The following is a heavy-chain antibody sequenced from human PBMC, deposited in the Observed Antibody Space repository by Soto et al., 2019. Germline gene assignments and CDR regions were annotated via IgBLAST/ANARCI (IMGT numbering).Heavy chain of an antibody. Sequence: QSQTLSLTCAISGDSVSSNSAAWNWIRQSPSRGLEWLGRTYYRSKWYNDYAVSVKSRITINPDTSKNQFSLQLNSVTPEDTAVYYCARDKGLGARQKDAFDIWGQGTMVTVSS. CDR3: ARDKGLGARQKDAFDI. D-gene: IGHD1-26*01. V-gene: IGHV6-1*01. CDR2: TYYRSKWYN. CDR1: GDSVSSNSAA. J-gene: IGHJ3*02.